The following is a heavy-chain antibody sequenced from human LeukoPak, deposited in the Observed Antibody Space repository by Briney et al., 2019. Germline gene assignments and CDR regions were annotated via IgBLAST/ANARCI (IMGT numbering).Heavy chain of an antibody. CDR2: ISYDGSNK. CDR1: GFTFSSYG. Sequence: GGSLRLSCAASGFTFSSYGMHWVRQAPGKGLEWVAVISYDGSNKFYPDSVKGRFTISRDNSNLYLQMNSLRAEDTAVYYCAKDDKKWQEPLESWGQGTLVIVSS. CDR3: AKDDKKWQEPLES. D-gene: IGHD1-14*01. J-gene: IGHJ4*02. V-gene: IGHV3-30*18.